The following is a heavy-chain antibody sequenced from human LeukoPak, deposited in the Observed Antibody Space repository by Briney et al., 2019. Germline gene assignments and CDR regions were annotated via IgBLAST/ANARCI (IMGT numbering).Heavy chain of an antibody. D-gene: IGHD2-8*01. J-gene: IGHJ6*03. CDR2: ISGRINYI. Sequence: GGSLRLSCAASGFIFSSYSMNWVRQAPGKGLEWVSSISGRINYIYYTDSVKGRFTISRDNAKNSLYLQMNSLRAEDTAVYYCARDGGGGYCTKGVCYPGNYYMDVWGKGTTVTVSS. CDR1: GFIFSSYS. V-gene: IGHV3-21*01. CDR3: ARDGGGGYCTKGVCYPGNYYMDV.